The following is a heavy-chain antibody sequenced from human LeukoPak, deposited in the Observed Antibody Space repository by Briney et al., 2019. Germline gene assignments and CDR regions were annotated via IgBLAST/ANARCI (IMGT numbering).Heavy chain of an antibody. Sequence: GASVKVSCKASGYTFIDYYMHWVRQAPGQGGEWMGWINYNSGCTNNAHKFQGRVPTTTKTPISTAYMELSRLRSDDTAVYYCARPVYCSGGSCYSWWFDPWGQGTLVTVSS. CDR2: INYNSGCT. V-gene: IGHV1-2*02. CDR1: GYTFIDYY. CDR3: ARPVYCSGGSCYSWWFDP. J-gene: IGHJ5*02. D-gene: IGHD2-15*01.